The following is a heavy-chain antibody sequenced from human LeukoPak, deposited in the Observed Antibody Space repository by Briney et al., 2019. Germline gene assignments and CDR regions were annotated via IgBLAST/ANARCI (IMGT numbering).Heavy chain of an antibody. CDR1: GYTFTGYY. J-gene: IGHJ4*02. D-gene: IGHD1-26*01. V-gene: IGHV1-2*02. Sequence: ASVKVSCKASGYTFTGYYMHWVRQAPGQGLEWMGWINPNSGGTNYAQKFQGRVTMTRDTSISTAYMELSRLRSDDTAVYYCARSIVGAHTEDDYWGQGTLVTVSS. CDR2: INPNSGGT. CDR3: ARSIVGAHTEDDY.